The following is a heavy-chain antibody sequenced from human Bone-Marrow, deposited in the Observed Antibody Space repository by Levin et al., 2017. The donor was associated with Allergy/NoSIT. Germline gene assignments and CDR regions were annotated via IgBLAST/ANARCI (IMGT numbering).Heavy chain of an antibody. CDR1: GGSFSSST. CDR3: ARGRDNPEVIEFPGDYFDF. J-gene: IGHJ4*02. V-gene: IGHV1-69*10. CDR2: ILPDLGVP. Sequence: ASVKVSCALSGGSFSSSTINWVRQAPGHGLEWMGGILPDLGVPNYAQKFQGRLTITADASANTAFMELSSLRSADTAVYFCARGRDNPEVIEFPGDYFDFWGQGSLVTVSS. D-gene: IGHD1-1*01.